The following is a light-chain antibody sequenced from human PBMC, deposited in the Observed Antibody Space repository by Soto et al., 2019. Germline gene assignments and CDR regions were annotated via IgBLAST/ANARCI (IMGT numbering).Light chain of an antibody. V-gene: IGKV1-8*01. CDR3: QQSHSTPPT. CDR2: AAS. J-gene: IGKJ2*01. Sequence: AIRMTQSPSSFSASTGDRVTITCRASQGISSYLAWYQQKPGKAPKLLIYAASTLQSGVPSRFSGSGSGTDFTLTISCLQSEDFATYYCQQSHSTPPTFGPGTKLEIK. CDR1: QGISSY.